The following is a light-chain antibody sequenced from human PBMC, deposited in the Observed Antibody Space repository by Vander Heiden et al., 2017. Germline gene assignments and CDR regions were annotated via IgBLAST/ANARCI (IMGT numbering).Light chain of an antibody. Sequence: DIQMSQSPSSVSASVGDRVTITCRASQGISNSLDWYQQKPGKAPKLLIYAASSLQSGVPSRFSGSVSGTDFTLSISSLQPEDFATYFCQQANSFPITFGQGTRLEIK. CDR2: AAS. CDR3: QQANSFPIT. J-gene: IGKJ5*01. V-gene: IGKV1-12*01. CDR1: QGISNS.